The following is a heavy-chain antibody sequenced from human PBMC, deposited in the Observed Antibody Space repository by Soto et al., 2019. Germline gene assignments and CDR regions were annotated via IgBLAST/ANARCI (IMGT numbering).Heavy chain of an antibody. J-gene: IGHJ6*03. CDR2: IRSKANSYAT. D-gene: IGHD3-3*01. Sequence: GGSLRLSCAASGFTFSGSAMHWVRQASGKGLEWVGRIRSKANSYATAYAASVKGRFTISRDDSKNTAYLQMNSLKTEDTAVYYCTRHLRSDFWSGPTLYYYYYYMDVWGKGTTVTVSS. CDR1: GFTFSGSA. CDR3: TRHLRSDFWSGPTLYYYYYYMDV. V-gene: IGHV3-73*01.